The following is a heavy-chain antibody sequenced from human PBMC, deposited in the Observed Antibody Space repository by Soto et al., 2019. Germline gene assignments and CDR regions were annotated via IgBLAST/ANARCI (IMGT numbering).Heavy chain of an antibody. J-gene: IGHJ4*02. CDR3: AKDRDYGAAAYYFDY. D-gene: IGHD4-17*01. V-gene: IGHV3-30*18. Sequence: VAVISSDGRDKYSADSVKGRFTISRDNSKNTLYLQMNSLRAEDTAVYYCAKDRDYGAAAYYFDYWGQGTLVTVSS. CDR2: ISSDGRDK.